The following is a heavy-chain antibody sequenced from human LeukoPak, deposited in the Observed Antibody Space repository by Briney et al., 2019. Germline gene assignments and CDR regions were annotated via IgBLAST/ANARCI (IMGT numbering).Heavy chain of an antibody. D-gene: IGHD3-22*01. CDR1: GYTFTSYG. CDR3: ARDEDVGGDYYDSSGYWCY. Sequence: ASVKVSCKASGYTFTSYGISWVRQAPGQGLEWMGWISAYNGNTNYAQKLQGRVTMTTDTSTSTAYMELRSLRSDDTAVYYCARDEDVGGDYYDSSGYWCYWGQGTLVTVSS. V-gene: IGHV1-18*01. CDR2: ISAYNGNT. J-gene: IGHJ4*02.